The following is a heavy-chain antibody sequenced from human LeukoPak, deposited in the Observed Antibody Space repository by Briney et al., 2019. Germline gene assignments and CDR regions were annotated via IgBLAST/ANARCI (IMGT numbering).Heavy chain of an antibody. J-gene: IGHJ4*02. D-gene: IGHD3-22*01. Sequence: PGRSLRLSCAASGFTFDDYAMHWVRQAPGKGLEWVSGISWNSGSKGYADSVKGRFTISRDNAKNSLYLQMNSLRAEDTALYYCAKVAGPYDSSGYLLDYWGQGTLVTVSS. CDR3: AKVAGPYDSSGYLLDY. CDR1: GFTFDDYA. CDR2: ISWNSGSK. V-gene: IGHV3-9*01.